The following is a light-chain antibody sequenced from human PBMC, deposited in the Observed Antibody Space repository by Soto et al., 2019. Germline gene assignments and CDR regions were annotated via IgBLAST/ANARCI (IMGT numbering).Light chain of an antibody. CDR2: QDS. V-gene: IGLV3-1*01. Sequence: SSELTQPPSVSVSPGQTASITCFGATLGDKYASWYQQKSGQSPVLVIYQDSRRPSGIPERFSGSNSGNTATLTISGTQAMDEADYYCQAWDSSTVVFGGGTKLTVL. CDR1: TLGDKY. J-gene: IGLJ3*02. CDR3: QAWDSSTVV.